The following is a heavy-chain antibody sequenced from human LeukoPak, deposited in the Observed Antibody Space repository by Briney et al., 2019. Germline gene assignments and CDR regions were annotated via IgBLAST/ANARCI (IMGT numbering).Heavy chain of an antibody. Sequence: GGSLRLSCAASGFTVSSNYISWVRQAPGKGLEWVSVIYSGGSTYYADSVKGRFTISRDNSKNTPYLQMNSLRAEDTAVYYCAKDKADCSSTSCYTDYYYMDVWGKGTTVTVSS. CDR1: GFTVSSNY. CDR3: AKDKADCSSTSCYTDYYYMDV. V-gene: IGHV3-53*05. J-gene: IGHJ6*03. CDR2: IYSGGST. D-gene: IGHD2-2*02.